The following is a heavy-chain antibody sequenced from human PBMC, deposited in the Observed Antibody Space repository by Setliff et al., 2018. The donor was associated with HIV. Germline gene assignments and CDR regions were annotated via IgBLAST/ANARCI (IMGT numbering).Heavy chain of an antibody. V-gene: IGHV1-18*01. CDR2: ISAFNGNT. CDR3: ARGGYGWGDLGPVPDY. D-gene: IGHD5-12*01. CDR1: GYTFTTYS. J-gene: IGHJ4*02. Sequence: ASVKVSCKASGYTFTTYSFTWVRQAPGQGLEWMGWISAFNGNTNYAQKLQGRFTMTTDTSTSTAYMELRSLRSDDTAVYYCARGGYGWGDLGPVPDYWGQGTLVTVS.